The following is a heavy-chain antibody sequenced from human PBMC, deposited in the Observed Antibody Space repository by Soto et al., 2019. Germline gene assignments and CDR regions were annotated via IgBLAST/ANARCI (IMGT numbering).Heavy chain of an antibody. V-gene: IGHV2-5*02. CDR1: GFSLSTSGVG. Sequence: QITLKESGPTLVKPTQTLTLTCTFSGFSLSTSGVGVGWIRQPPGKALEWLALIYWDDDKRYSPSLKSRLTITKDTSKNQVVLTMTNMDPVDTATYYCAHGPIAAAGTELDYWGQGTLVTVSS. D-gene: IGHD6-13*01. CDR3: AHGPIAAAGTELDY. J-gene: IGHJ4*02. CDR2: IYWDDDK.